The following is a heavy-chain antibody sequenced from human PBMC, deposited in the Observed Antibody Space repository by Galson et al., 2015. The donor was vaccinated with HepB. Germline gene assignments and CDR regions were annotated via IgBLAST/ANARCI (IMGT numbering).Heavy chain of an antibody. J-gene: IGHJ2*01. Sequence: SVKVSCKASGHTFTTYSISWVRHAPGQGLGWMGGIIPFYGTTNYAQNFQGRVTITADESMSTAYIELSSLRSEDTAVYYCARGPTTVSIPFWYFDLWGRGSLVTVSS. D-gene: IGHD4-17*01. CDR2: IIPFYGTT. V-gene: IGHV1-69*13. CDR3: ARGPTTVSIPFWYFDL. CDR1: GHTFTTYS.